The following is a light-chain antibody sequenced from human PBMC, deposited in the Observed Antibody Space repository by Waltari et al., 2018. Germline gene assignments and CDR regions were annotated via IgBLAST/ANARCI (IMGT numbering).Light chain of an antibody. CDR2: WAS. CDR1: QSVLYSSNNMTY. Sequence: DIVMTQSPDSLAVSLGERATINCTSSQSVLYSSNNMTYLAWYQQKPGQPPKLLIDWASTRESGVPDRFSGTGSGTDFTLTISSLQAEDVAVYYCQQYYSAPPTFGGGTRVEIK. V-gene: IGKV4-1*01. J-gene: IGKJ4*01. CDR3: QQYYSAPPT.